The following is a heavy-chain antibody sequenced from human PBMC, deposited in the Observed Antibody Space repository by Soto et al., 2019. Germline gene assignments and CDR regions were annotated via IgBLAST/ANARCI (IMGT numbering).Heavy chain of an antibody. J-gene: IGHJ6*02. D-gene: IGHD3-16*01. V-gene: IGHV3-43D*04. CDR1: GFTFDDYA. CDR2: SDRDGGRP. Sequence: GGSLRLSCAASGFTFDDYAMHWVRQAPGKGLEWVSLSDRDGGRPYYADSVKGRFTISRDNSKKSLFLQMNSLRPEHTALYYCAKGGGWYYYGVDVWGQGTTVTVSS. CDR3: AKGGGWYYYGVDV.